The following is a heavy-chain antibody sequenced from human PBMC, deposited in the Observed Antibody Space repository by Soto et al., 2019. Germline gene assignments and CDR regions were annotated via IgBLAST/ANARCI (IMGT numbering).Heavy chain of an antibody. Sequence: EVQLLESGGGLVQPGGSLRLSCAASGFTFSSYAMSWVRQAPGKGLEWVSAISGSGGSTYYADSVKGRFTISSDNSKNTLYLQMNSLRAEDTAVYYCAKGGFSGVAGTLYWGQGTLVTVSS. CDR3: AKGGFSGVAGTLY. D-gene: IGHD6-19*01. V-gene: IGHV3-23*01. J-gene: IGHJ4*02. CDR1: GFTFSSYA. CDR2: ISGSGGST.